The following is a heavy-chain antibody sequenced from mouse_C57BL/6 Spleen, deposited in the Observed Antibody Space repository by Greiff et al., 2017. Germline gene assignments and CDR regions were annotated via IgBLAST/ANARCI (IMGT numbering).Heavy chain of an antibody. D-gene: IGHD2-1*01. J-gene: IGHJ4*01. V-gene: IGHV1-61*01. Sequence: QVQLQQPGAELVRPGSSVKLSCKASGYTFTSYWMDWVKQRPGQGLEWIGNIYPSDSATHYNQKFKDKATLTVDKSSSTAYMQLSSLTSEDSAVYYCARFYYGNYGAMDYWGQGTSVTVAS. CDR3: ARFYYGNYGAMDY. CDR1: GYTFTSYW. CDR2: IYPSDSAT.